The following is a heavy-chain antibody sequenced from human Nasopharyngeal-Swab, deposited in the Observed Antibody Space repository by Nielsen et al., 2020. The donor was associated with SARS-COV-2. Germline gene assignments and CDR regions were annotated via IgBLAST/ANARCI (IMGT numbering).Heavy chain of an antibody. J-gene: IGHJ4*02. CDR3: VRNEI. CDR2: IKQDGTLK. Sequence: SLNFSSGGCGFSFSDYRMCWVRQPPEKVLEWVANIKQDGTLKSYVDSVKGRFIISGANTKNSLELQMNSLRVEDTAVYYCVRNEIWGQGTLVTVS. CDR1: GFSFSDYR. V-gene: IGHV3-7*03.